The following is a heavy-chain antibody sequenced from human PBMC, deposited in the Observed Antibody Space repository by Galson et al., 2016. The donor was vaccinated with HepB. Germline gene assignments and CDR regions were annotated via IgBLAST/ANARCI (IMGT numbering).Heavy chain of an antibody. Sequence: LSLTCTVSGGSISSVSNYWSWIRQYPGEGLEWIGFIYYNGDTYYNPSLKSRLTISVDTSKNQFSMNLRSVTAADTAVYYCATIGRGSRYYFDYWGQGSLVTVSS. V-gene: IGHV4-31*03. CDR3: ATIGRGSRYYFDY. CDR1: GGSISSVSNY. CDR2: IYYNGDT. D-gene: IGHD3-16*01. J-gene: IGHJ4*02.